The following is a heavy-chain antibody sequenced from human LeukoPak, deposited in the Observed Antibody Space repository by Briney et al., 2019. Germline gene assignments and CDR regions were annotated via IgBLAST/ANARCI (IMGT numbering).Heavy chain of an antibody. J-gene: IGHJ4*02. Sequence: SVKVSCKASGGTFSSYAISWVRQAPGQGLEWMGGIIPIFGTANYAQKFQGRVTITADESTSTAYMELSSLRSEDTAVYYCARDGDPYYYDSSGYFYFDYWGQGTLVTVSS. CDR2: IIPIFGTA. V-gene: IGHV1-69*13. D-gene: IGHD3-22*01. CDR1: GGTFSSYA. CDR3: ARDGDPYYYDSSGYFYFDY.